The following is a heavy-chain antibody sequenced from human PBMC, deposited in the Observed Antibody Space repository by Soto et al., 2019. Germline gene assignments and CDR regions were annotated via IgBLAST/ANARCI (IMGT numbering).Heavy chain of an antibody. J-gene: IGHJ4*02. Sequence: GGSLRLSCAASGFSFSTYGMHWVRQAPGKGLEWVGRTKDKAYSYTTEYAASVKGRFTISRDDSRNSVFLQMSSLKTEDTAVYYCASIRGVFGYWGQGTLVTVSS. CDR2: TKDKAYSYTT. CDR1: GFSFSTYG. V-gene: IGHV3-72*01. CDR3: ASIRGVFGY. D-gene: IGHD3-10*01.